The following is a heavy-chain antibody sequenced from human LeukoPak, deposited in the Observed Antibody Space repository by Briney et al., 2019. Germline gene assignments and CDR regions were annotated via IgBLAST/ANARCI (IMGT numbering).Heavy chain of an antibody. J-gene: IGHJ3*02. Sequence: SETLSLTYTVSGGSISSYYWSWIRQPPGKGLEWIGYIYYSGSTNYNPSLKSRVTISVDTSKNQFSLKLSSVTAADTAVYYCARALSPQELRGAFDIWGQGTMVTVSS. V-gene: IGHV4-59*01. CDR1: GGSISSYY. CDR3: ARALSPQELRGAFDI. D-gene: IGHD1-26*01. CDR2: IYYSGST.